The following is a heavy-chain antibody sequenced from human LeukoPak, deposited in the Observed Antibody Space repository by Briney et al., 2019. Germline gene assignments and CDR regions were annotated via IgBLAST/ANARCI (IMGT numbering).Heavy chain of an antibody. CDR2: IYYSGST. D-gene: IGHD1-1*01. J-gene: IGHJ4*02. CDR3: ASSTGTTDY. V-gene: IGHV4-59*12. CDR1: GDSISSYY. Sequence: SETLSLTCTVSGDSISSYYWSWIRQPPGKGLEWIGYIYYSGSTNYNPSLKSRVTISVDKSKNQFSLKLSSVTAADTAVYYCASSTGTTDYWGQGTLVTVSS.